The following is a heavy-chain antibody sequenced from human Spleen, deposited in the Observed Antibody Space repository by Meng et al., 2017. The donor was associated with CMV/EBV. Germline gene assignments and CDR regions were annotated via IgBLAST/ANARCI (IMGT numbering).Heavy chain of an antibody. J-gene: IGHJ4*02. CDR1: GFTFDDYV. V-gene: IGHV3-9*01. CDR3: VRDQGRQYYDFWSGYHY. Sequence: SLKISCAGSGFTFDDYVMHWVRQVPGKGLEWVSGISSNSGRKNYADSVRGRFTVSRDNAKNSLYLRMTSLRAEDTAVYYCVRDQGRQYYDFWSGYHYWGQGTLVTVSS. CDR2: ISSNSGRK. D-gene: IGHD3-3*01.